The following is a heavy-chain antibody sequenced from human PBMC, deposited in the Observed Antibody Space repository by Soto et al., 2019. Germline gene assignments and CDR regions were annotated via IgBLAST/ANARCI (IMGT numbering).Heavy chain of an antibody. J-gene: IGHJ4*02. V-gene: IGHV3-74*01. D-gene: IGHD6-13*01. CDR3: TRGGSCFDF. CDR2: ISNDGKTA. Sequence: PGGSLRLSCSASGFNFRVYWMHWVRQAPGKGLVWVSRISNDGKTATYADSVEGRFTVSRDNANNMVYLQMNSLTAEDTAVYFCTRGGSCFDFWGQGTVVTVSS. CDR1: GFNFRVYW.